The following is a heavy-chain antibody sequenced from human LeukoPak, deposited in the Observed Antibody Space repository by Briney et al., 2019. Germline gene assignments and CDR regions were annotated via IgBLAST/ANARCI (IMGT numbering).Heavy chain of an antibody. Sequence: GGSLRLSCAASGFTFDDYAMHWVRQAPGKGLEWVSGISWNSGSIGYADSVKGRFTISRDNAKTSMYLQMNSLKAEDMALYYCAKDIYPMVRGYFDYWGQGTLVTVSS. V-gene: IGHV3-9*03. D-gene: IGHD3-10*01. CDR3: AKDIYPMVRGYFDY. CDR1: GFTFDDYA. CDR2: ISWNSGSI. J-gene: IGHJ4*02.